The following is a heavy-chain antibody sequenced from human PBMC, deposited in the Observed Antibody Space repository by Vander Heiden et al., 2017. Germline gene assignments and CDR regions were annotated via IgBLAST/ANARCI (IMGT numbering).Heavy chain of an antibody. D-gene: IGHD2-2*01. CDR1: GALFRTYT. CDR3: AREGRRSYANPFNY. V-gene: IGHV1-69*01. Sequence: QVHLVQSWDEVKKPGTAVKASCKSSGALFRTYTNSWVRQAPGRGFEWMGGITPMFGTANYAQKFQGRVTITADESSTTAYMELSSLRFEDTAVYYCAREGRRSYANPFNYWGQGTLVTVSS. CDR2: ITPMFGTA. J-gene: IGHJ4*02.